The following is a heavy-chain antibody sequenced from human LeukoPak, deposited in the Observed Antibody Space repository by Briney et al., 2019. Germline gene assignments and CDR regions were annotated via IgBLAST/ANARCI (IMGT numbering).Heavy chain of an antibody. CDR1: GGSISSGSYY. CDR3: TTDSSGDRYSSGYH. V-gene: IGHV4-61*02. D-gene: IGHD6-25*01. J-gene: IGHJ5*02. Sequence: SETLSLTCTVSGGSISSGSYYWSWIRQPAGKGLEWIGRIYTSGSTNYNPSLKSRVTISVDTSKNQFSLTLSSVTAADTAVYYCTTDSSGDRYSSGYHWGQGTLVTVSS. CDR2: IYTSGST.